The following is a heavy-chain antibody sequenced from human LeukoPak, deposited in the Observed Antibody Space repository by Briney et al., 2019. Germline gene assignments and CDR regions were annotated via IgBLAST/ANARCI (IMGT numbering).Heavy chain of an antibody. CDR3: ARRITLVRGFNY. D-gene: IGHD3-10*01. Sequence: SETLSLTCAVDVGTFSGYYWTWIRQPPGKGLEWIGEINHSGSTNYNPSLKSRVTVSVDTFKNQFSLRLTSVTAADTAVYYCARRITLVRGFNYWGQGTLVTVSS. CDR1: VGTFSGYY. CDR2: INHSGST. J-gene: IGHJ4*02. V-gene: IGHV4-34*01.